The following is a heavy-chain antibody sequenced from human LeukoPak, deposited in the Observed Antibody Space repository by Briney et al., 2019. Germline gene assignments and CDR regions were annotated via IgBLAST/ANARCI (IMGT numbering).Heavy chain of an antibody. V-gene: IGHV3-23*01. CDR3: AKGPGLFYGDYVRYFDY. D-gene: IGHD4-17*01. Sequence: GGSLRLSCAASGFTFSSSAMSWVRQAPGKGLEWVSAISGSGGSTYYADSVKGRFTISRDNSKNTLYLQMNSLRAEDTAVYYCAKGPGLFYGDYVRYFDYWGQGTLVTVSS. CDR1: GFTFSSSA. CDR2: ISGSGGST. J-gene: IGHJ4*02.